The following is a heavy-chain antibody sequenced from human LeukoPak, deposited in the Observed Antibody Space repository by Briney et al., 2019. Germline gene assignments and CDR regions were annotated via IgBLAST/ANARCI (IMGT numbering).Heavy chain of an antibody. CDR1: GFTFSSYA. CDR2: ISGSGGST. D-gene: IGHD3-22*01. CDR3: ARWLLLSRYFDY. J-gene: IGHJ4*02. Sequence: GGSLRLSCAASGFTFSSYAMSWVRQAPGKGLEWVSAISGSGGSTYYADSVKGRFTISRDNSKNTLYLQTNSLRAEDTAVYYCARWLLLSRYFDYWGQGTLVTVSS. V-gene: IGHV3-23*01.